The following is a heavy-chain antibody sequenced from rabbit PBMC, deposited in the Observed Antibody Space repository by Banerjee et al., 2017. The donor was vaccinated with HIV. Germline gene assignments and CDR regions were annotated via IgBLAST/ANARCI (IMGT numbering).Heavy chain of an antibody. Sequence: QSLEESGGGLVKPGGTLTLTCKASGIDFSSYWMCWVRQAPGKGLEWIGCIDSRSNRWYASWVSGRFTISRSTSLNTVDLKVTSLTAADTATYFCATDLSGWGSFNLWGPGTLVTVS. D-gene: IGHD4-1*01. J-gene: IGHJ4*01. CDR2: IDSRSNR. CDR1: GIDFSSYW. V-gene: IGHV1S43*01. CDR3: ATDLSGWGSFNL.